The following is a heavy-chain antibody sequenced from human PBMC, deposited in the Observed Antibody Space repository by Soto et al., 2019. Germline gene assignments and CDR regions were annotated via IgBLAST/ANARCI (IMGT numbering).Heavy chain of an antibody. Sequence: SCKASGYTFTGYYMHWVRQAPGQGLEWMGWINPNSGGTNYAQKFQGRVTMTRDTSISTAYMELSRLRSDDTAVYYCARVYGDSSGYYLFDYWGQGTLVTVSS. J-gene: IGHJ4*02. CDR2: INPNSGGT. CDR3: ARVYGDSSGYYLFDY. D-gene: IGHD3-22*01. V-gene: IGHV1-2*02. CDR1: GYTFTGYY.